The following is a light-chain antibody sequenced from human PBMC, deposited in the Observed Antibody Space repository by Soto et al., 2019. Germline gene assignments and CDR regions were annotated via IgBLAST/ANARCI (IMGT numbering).Light chain of an antibody. J-gene: IGLJ2*01. CDR1: SGSIASNY. Sequence: NFMLTQPHSVSESPGKTVTISCTRSSGSIASNYVQWYQQRPGSAPTPVIYEDNERPSGVPDRFSGSIDSSSNSASLTISGLKTDDEADYYCQSYNSGNVVFGGGTKRTVL. V-gene: IGLV6-57*04. CDR2: EDN. CDR3: QSYNSGNVV.